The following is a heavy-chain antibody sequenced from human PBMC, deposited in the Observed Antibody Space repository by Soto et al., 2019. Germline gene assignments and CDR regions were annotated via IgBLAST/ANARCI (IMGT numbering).Heavy chain of an antibody. J-gene: IGHJ5*02. CDR3: ARLYCSGGSCRGGWFDP. D-gene: IGHD2-15*01. CDR1: GGSISSSSYY. CDR2: IYYSGST. Sequence: QLQLQESGPGLVKPSETLSLTCTVSGGSISSSSYYWGWIRQPPGKGLEWIGSIYYSGSTYYNPSLKSRVTISVDTSKNQFSLKLSSVTAADTAVYYCARLYCSGGSCRGGWFDPWGQGTLVTVSS. V-gene: IGHV4-39*01.